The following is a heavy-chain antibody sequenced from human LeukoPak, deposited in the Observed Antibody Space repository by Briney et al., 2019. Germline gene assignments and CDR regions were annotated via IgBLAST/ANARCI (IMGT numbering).Heavy chain of an antibody. CDR2: ISGSGGST. J-gene: IGHJ4*02. D-gene: IGHD3-22*01. V-gene: IGHV3-23*01. CDR3: AKDRQAYDSGDYFDY. CDR1: GFTFSSYA. Sequence: GGSLRLSCAASGFTFSSYAMSWVRQAPGKGLEWVSAISGSGGSTYYADSVKGRFTISRDNSKNTLYLQMNSLRAEDTAVYYCAKDRQAYDSGDYFDYGGQGTLVTVPS.